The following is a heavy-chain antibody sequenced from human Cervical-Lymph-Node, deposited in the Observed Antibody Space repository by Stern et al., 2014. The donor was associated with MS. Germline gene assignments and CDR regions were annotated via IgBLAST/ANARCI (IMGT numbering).Heavy chain of an antibody. CDR2: IYYSGST. V-gene: IGHV4-39*01. Sequence: QVQLQESGPGLVKPSETLSLTCTVSGGSISSSSYYWGWIRQPPGKGLEWIGSIYYSGSTYYNPSLKSRVTISVDPSTNQLSMKLSFVTAADTAVYYCARHGEEMATVDYWGQGTLVTVSS. CDR3: ARHGEEMATVDY. D-gene: IGHD5-24*01. CDR1: GGSISSSSYY. J-gene: IGHJ4*02.